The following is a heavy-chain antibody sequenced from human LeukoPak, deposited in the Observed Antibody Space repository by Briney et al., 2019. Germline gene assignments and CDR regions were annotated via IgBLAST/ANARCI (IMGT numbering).Heavy chain of an antibody. D-gene: IGHD1-26*01. CDR3: AREIVGATSAFDI. J-gene: IGHJ3*02. Sequence: SVKVSCKASGGTFSSYAISWVRQAPGQGLEWMGGIIPIFGTANYAQKFQGRVTITTDESTSTAYMELSSLRSEDTAVYYCAREIVGATSAFDIWGQGTMVTVSS. V-gene: IGHV1-69*05. CDR1: GGTFSSYA. CDR2: IIPIFGTA.